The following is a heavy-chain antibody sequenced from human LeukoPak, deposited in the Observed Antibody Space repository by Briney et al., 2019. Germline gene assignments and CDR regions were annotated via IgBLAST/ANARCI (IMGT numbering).Heavy chain of an antibody. D-gene: IGHD6-19*01. CDR2: ISGSGGST. Sequence: PGGSLRLSCAASGFTFSSYAMNWVRQAPGKGLEWVSTISGSGGSTYYADSVKGRFTISRDNSKNTLYLQMNSLRVEDTAVYYCAKDYHWLGYFDYWGQGTLVTVSS. CDR3: AKDYHWLGYFDY. V-gene: IGHV3-23*01. CDR1: GFTFSSYA. J-gene: IGHJ4*02.